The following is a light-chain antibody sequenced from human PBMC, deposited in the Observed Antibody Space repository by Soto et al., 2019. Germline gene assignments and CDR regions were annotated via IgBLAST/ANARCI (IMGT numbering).Light chain of an antibody. CDR1: SSDVGSYNL. CDR3: CSYAGSSAWV. Sequence: QSVLTQPASVSGSPGQSITISCTGTSSDVGSYNLVSWYQQHPDKAPKLMIYEGSKRPSGVSNRFSGSKSGNTASLTISGLQAEDEADYYCCSYAGSSAWVFGGGTKLT. CDR2: EGS. V-gene: IGLV2-23*01. J-gene: IGLJ3*02.